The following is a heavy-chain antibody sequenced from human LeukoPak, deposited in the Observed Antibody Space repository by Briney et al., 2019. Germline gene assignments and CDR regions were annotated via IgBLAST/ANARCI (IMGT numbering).Heavy chain of an antibody. Sequence: PGGSLRLSCAASGFTFSSYAMSWVRQAPGKGLEWVSAISGSGGSTYYADSVKGRLTISRDNSKNTLYLQMNSLRAEDTAVYYCAKGQGSVIAARPDYWGQGTLVTVSS. V-gene: IGHV3-23*01. J-gene: IGHJ4*02. CDR1: GFTFSSYA. CDR2: ISGSGGST. D-gene: IGHD6-6*01. CDR3: AKGQGSVIAARPDY.